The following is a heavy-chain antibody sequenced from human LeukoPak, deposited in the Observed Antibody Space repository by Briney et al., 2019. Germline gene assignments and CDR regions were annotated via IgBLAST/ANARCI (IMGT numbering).Heavy chain of an antibody. CDR1: GFTFSSYW. CDR2: IKQDGSEK. CDR3: ARDTHYYDSSGSNSLTY. V-gene: IGHV3-7*01. J-gene: IGHJ4*02. Sequence: GGSLRLSCAASGFTFSSYWMSWVRQAPGKGLEWVANIKQDGSEKYYVDSVKGRFTISRDNAKNSLYLQMNSLRAEDTAVYYCARDTHYYDSSGSNSLTYWGQGTLVTVSP. D-gene: IGHD3-22*01.